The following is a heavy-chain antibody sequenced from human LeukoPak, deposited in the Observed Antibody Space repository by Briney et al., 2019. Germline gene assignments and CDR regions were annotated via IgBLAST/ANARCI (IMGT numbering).Heavy chain of an antibody. V-gene: IGHV3-23*01. J-gene: IGHJ4*02. CDR2: ISGSGGST. CDR3: ARGDGYNYTFDY. CDR1: GFTFSSYA. Sequence: GGSLRLSCAASGFTFSSYAMSWVRQAPGKGLGWVSVISGSGGSTYYADSVKGRFTISRDNSKNTLYLQMNSLRAEDTAVYYCARGDGYNYTFDYWGQGTLVTVSS. D-gene: IGHD5-24*01.